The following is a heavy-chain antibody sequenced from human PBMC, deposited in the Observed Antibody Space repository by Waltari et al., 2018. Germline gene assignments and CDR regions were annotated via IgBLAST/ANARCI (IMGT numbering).Heavy chain of an antibody. Sequence: QVQLVQSGAEVKKPEASVKVSCKASGYTFTSHGITRVRQAPGQGLEWMGWISAYNGNTNYAQKLQGRVTMTTDTSTSTAYMELRSLRSDDTAVYYCARDVAVAGYDAFDIWGQGTMVTVSS. CDR3: ARDVAVAGYDAFDI. V-gene: IGHV1-18*04. D-gene: IGHD6-19*01. J-gene: IGHJ3*02. CDR1: GYTFTSHG. CDR2: ISAYNGNT.